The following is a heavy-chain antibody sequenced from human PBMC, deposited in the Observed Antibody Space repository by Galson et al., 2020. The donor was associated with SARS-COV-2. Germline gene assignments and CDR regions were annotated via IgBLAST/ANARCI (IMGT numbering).Heavy chain of an antibody. CDR1: GGSISNYY. CDR3: AREIPGQCSSGWKAYYFDY. D-gene: IGHD2-2*03. V-gene: IGHV4-4*07. CDR2: IYSSGST. Sequence: ETSETLSLTCTVFGGSISNYYWSWIRQPAGEGLEWIGRIYSSGSTNYNPSLKSRVTMSLDTSKNQFSLRLSSVTAADRAVYYCAREIPGQCSSGWKAYYFDYWGQGILVTVSS. J-gene: IGHJ4*02.